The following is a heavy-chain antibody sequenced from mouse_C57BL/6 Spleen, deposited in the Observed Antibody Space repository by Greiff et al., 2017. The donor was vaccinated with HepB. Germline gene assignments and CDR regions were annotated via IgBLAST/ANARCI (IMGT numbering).Heavy chain of an antibody. J-gene: IGHJ4*01. Sequence: EVKLQESGGGLVQSGRSLRLSCATSGFTFSDFYMEWVRQAPGKGLEWIAASRNKANDYTTEYSASVKGRFIVSRDTSQSILYLQMNALRAEDTAIYYCARDDKYYYAMDYWGQGTSVTVSS. V-gene: IGHV7-1*01. CDR1: GFTFSDFY. CDR3: ARDDKYYYAMDY. CDR2: SRNKANDYTT.